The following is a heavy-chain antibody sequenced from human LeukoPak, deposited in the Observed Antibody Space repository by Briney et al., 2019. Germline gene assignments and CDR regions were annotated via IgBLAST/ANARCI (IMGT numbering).Heavy chain of an antibody. CDR3: AKKGGGHYFDY. J-gene: IGHJ4*02. CDR1: GFTFSNFA. V-gene: IGHV3-23*01. CDR2: ISGSGGTT. D-gene: IGHD3-16*01. Sequence: GGSLRLSCAASGFTFSNFAMSRVRQAPGKGLEWVSDISGSGGTTYYADSVKGRFTVSRDNSKNTLYLQMSSLRAEDTAVYYCAKKGGGHYFDYWGQGTLVTVSS.